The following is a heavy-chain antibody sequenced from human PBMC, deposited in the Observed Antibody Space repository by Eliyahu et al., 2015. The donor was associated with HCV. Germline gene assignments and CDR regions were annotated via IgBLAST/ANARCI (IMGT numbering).Heavy chain of an antibody. Sequence: QVQLQESGPGLVKPSETLSLTCTVSTGSITSYXWNWIRQPPGKGLEWIAYIYYXGXTKYNPSLKSRVTISVDTSKHQSSLKLSSVTAADTAVYYCAAGRGGYFLDAWGQGTLVTVFS. CDR1: TGSITSYX. D-gene: IGHD2/OR15-2a*01. V-gene: IGHV4-59*01. CDR2: IYYXGXT. J-gene: IGHJ5*02. CDR3: AAGRGGYFLDA.